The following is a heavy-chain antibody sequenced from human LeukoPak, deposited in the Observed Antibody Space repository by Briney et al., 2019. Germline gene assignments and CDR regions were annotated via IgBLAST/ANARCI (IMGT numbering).Heavy chain of an antibody. CDR3: ARVRYSDSSVLTRKRSYYFDY. D-gene: IGHD3-22*01. CDR1: GYSIRNGYN. CDR2: IYQSGST. V-gene: IGHV4-38-2*02. J-gene: IGHJ4*02. Sequence: SETLSLTCTVSGYSIRNGYNSGWIRLSPGKGLEWLGSIYQSGSTYDNPSLKSRVTLSIDTSKNQFALKLTSVTAADTAVYYCARVRYSDSSVLTRKRSYYFDYWGQGTLVTVSS.